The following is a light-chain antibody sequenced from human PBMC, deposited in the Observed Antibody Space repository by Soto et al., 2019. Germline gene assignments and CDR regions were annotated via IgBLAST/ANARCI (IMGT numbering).Light chain of an antibody. CDR2: AAS. V-gene: IGKV1-39*01. J-gene: IGKJ2*01. Sequence: DIQMTQSPSSLSASVGDRVTITCRASQSISRYLNWYQQKPGKAPKLLIYAASSLQSGVPSRFSGSGSGTDFTLTISSLQPEDAATYNCQKSYSTPRLFTFGQGTNLEI. CDR3: QKSYSTPRLFT. CDR1: QSISRY.